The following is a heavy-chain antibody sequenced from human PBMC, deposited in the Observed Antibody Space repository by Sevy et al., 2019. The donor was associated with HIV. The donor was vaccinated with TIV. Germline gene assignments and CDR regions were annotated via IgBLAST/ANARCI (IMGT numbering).Heavy chain of an antibody. D-gene: IGHD3-16*01. CDR3: ARGEWGGVNY. Sequence: GGSLRLSCAASGFTFNTYEKNWVRQAPGKGLEWVSYISSSGSTIYYADSVKGRFTISRDNAKNSLYLQMNSPRAEDTAVYYCARGEWGGVNYWGQGTLVTVSS. CDR2: ISSSGSTI. CDR1: GFTFNTYE. V-gene: IGHV3-48*03. J-gene: IGHJ4*02.